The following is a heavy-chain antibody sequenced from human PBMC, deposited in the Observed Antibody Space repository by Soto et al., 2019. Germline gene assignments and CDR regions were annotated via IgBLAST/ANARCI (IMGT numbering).Heavy chain of an antibody. D-gene: IGHD3-10*01. V-gene: IGHV3-23*01. CDR3: AKKVNSGPGSQYFDY. CDR2: FRTSGDDGTT. J-gene: IGHJ4*02. Sequence: GGSLRLSCAASGFTFSSYSMSWVRQAPGKGLEWVSGFRTSGDDGTTYYADSVKGRFTISRDNSKNTLFLQMDNLRAEDTAIYYCAKKVNSGPGSQYFDYWGQGTPVTVSS. CDR1: GFTFSSYS.